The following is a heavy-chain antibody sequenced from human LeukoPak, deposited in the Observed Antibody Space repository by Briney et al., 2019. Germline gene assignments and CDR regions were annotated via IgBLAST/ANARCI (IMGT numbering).Heavy chain of an antibody. CDR2: IYDETNT. Sequence: SETLSLTCTVSGGSISGYYWSWVRQSSGKGLERIANIYDETNTKKNPSLKSRVTISRDMSKNQVSLKLTSVTAADTAIYYCARRIGAWAFDIWGQGTMVTVSS. V-gene: IGHV4-59*08. CDR3: ARRIGAWAFDI. CDR1: GGSISGYY. J-gene: IGHJ3*02. D-gene: IGHD2-21*01.